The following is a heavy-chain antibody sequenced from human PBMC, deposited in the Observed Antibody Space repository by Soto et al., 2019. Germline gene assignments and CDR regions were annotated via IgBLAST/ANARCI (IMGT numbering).Heavy chain of an antibody. J-gene: IGHJ4*02. CDR3: ARDDSGWSQY. D-gene: IGHD6-19*01. CDR2: IEPDGGEK. V-gene: IGHV3-7*01. Sequence: PGGSLRLSCAASGFTFGAYWMSWLRQAPGKGLEWVAGIEPDGGEKNYLDSVKGRFTISRDNAKNSLYLQMNSLRAEDTAIYYCARDDSGWSQYWGLGTLVTVSS. CDR1: GFTFGAYW.